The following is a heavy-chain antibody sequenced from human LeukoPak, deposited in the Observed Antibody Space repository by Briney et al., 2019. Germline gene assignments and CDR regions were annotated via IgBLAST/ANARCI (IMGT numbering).Heavy chain of an antibody. J-gene: IGHJ3*02. Sequence: GESLKISCKGSGYTFTTYWIGWVRQMPGKGLEWMGIIYPGDSDTRYRPSFQGQVTISADKSITTAYLQWSSLKASDTAMYYCARRAYCSDTSCHGGAFDIWGQGTMVTISS. D-gene: IGHD2-2*01. CDR1: GYTFTTYW. CDR3: ARRAYCSDTSCHGGAFDI. V-gene: IGHV5-51*01. CDR2: IYPGDSDT.